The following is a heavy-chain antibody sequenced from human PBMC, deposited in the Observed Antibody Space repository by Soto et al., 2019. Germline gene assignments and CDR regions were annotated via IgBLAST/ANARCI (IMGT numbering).Heavy chain of an antibody. J-gene: IGHJ6*02. CDR1: GGTFSSYA. V-gene: IGHV1-69*01. D-gene: IGHD1-1*01. CDR2: IIPIFGTA. CDR3: ESAIPTGSLYYYYGMDV. Sequence: QVQLVQSGAEVKKPGSSVKVSCKASGGTFSSYAISWVRQAPGQGLEWMGGIIPIFGTANYAQKFQGRVTITADESTSTSYMELSSLRSEDTAVYYCESAIPTGSLYYYYGMDVWGQGTTVTVSS.